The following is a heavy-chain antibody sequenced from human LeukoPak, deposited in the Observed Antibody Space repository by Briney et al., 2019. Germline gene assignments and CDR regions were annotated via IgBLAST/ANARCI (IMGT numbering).Heavy chain of an antibody. J-gene: IGHJ4*02. Sequence: GGSLRLSCAASGFTFSSYEMNWVRQAPGKGLEWVSYISSSGSTIYYADSVKGRFTISRDNAKNSLYLQMNSLRAEDTAVYYCARTYPDHDFWSGYYRGAYYFDYWGQGTLVTVSS. CDR1: GFTFSSYE. D-gene: IGHD3-3*01. CDR2: ISSSGSTI. CDR3: ARTYPDHDFWSGYYRGAYYFDY. V-gene: IGHV3-48*03.